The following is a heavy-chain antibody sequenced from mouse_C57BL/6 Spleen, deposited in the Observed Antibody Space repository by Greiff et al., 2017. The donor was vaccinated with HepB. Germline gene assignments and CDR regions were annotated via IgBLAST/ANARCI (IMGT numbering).Heavy chain of an antibody. J-gene: IGHJ1*03. V-gene: IGHV1-82*01. CDR1: GYAFSSSW. D-gene: IGHD4-1*01. CDR2: IYPGDGDT. CDR3: ALANWDDWYFDV. Sequence: QVQLKQSGPELVKPGASVKISCKASGYAFSSSWMNWVKQRPGKGLEWIGRIYPGDGDTNYNGKFKGKATLTADKSSSTAYMQLSSLTSEDSAVYFCALANWDDWYFDVWGTGTTVTVSS.